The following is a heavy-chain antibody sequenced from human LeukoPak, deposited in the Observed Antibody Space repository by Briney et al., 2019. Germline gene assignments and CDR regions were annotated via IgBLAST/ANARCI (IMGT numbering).Heavy chain of an antibody. D-gene: IGHD2-2*01. V-gene: IGHV3-23*01. CDR1: GFTFSSYA. Sequence: GGSLRLSCAASGFTFSSYAMSWVRQAPGKGLEWVSAISGSGGSTYYADSVKGRFTISRDNSKNTLYLQMNSLRAEDTAVYYCAKGVYCSSTSCPYYYGMDVWGQGTTVTVSS. CDR3: AKGVYCSSTSCPYYYGMDV. J-gene: IGHJ6*02. CDR2: ISGSGGST.